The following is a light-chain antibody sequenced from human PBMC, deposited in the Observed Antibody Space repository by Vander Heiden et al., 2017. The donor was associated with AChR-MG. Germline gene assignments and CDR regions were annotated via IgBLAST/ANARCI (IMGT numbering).Light chain of an antibody. CDR1: STNIGGNT. J-gene: IGLJ1*01. CDR2: SNE. Sequence: QSVLTQPPSASGTPGQRVTIPCSGSSTNIGGNTVNWYQQLPGTAPKLLIYSNEQRPSGVPDRFSGSKSGTSASLAISGHQSEDEADYYCAAWDDSLRYVFGAGTKVTVL. CDR3: AAWDDSLRYV. V-gene: IGLV1-44*01.